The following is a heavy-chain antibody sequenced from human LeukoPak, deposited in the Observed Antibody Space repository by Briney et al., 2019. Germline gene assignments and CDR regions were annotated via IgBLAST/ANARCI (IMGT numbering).Heavy chain of an antibody. V-gene: IGHV4-59*01. CDR2: IYYSGST. Sequence: MASETLSLTCTVSGGSISSYYWSWIRQPPGKGLEWIGYIYYSGSTNYNPSLKGRVTISVDTSKNQFSLKLSSVTAADTAVYYCARDTAAGTGDAFDIWGQGTMVTVSS. J-gene: IGHJ3*02. CDR1: GGSISSYY. D-gene: IGHD6-13*01. CDR3: ARDTAAGTGDAFDI.